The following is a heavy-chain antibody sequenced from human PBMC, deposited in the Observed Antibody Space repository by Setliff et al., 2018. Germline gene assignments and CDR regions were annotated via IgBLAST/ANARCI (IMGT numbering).Heavy chain of an antibody. CDR3: ARDPGHRSGTWSLDY. CDR1: GDSISSTYYY. J-gene: IGHJ4*02. V-gene: IGHV4-39*07. CDR2: ISFGGDT. Sequence: SPETLSLTCTVSGDSISSTYYYWGWIRQPPGKGLEWIGSISFGGDTYYNPSLKSRVTISLDTSKNQFSLKLNSVTAADTAVYSCARDPGHRSGTWSLDYWGQGTLVTVSS.